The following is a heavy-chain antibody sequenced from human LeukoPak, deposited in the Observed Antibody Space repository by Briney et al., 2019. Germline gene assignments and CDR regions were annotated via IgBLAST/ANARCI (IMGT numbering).Heavy chain of an antibody. CDR2: ISYDGSNK. Sequence: GRSLRLSCAASGFTFSNYGMHWVRQAPGKGLEWVAVISYDGSNKYYADSLKGRFTISRDNSKNTLYLQMNSLRAEDTAVYYCAKDKIVRSTGWYYFDYWGQGTLVTVSS. V-gene: IGHV3-30*18. J-gene: IGHJ4*02. D-gene: IGHD6-19*01. CDR1: GFTFSNYG. CDR3: AKDKIVRSTGWYYFDY.